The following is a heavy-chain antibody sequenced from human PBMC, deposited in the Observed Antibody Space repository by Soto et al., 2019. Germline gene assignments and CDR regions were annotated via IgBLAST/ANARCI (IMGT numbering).Heavy chain of an antibody. D-gene: IGHD2-2*01. J-gene: IGHJ6*02. CDR2: IDPSDSYT. CDR3: ASSPRGYCSSTSCRELGNYYGMDV. V-gene: IGHV5-10-1*01. CDR1: GYSFTSYW. Sequence: PGESLKISCKGSGYSFTSYWISWVRQMPGKGLEWMGRIDPSDSYTNYSPSFQGHVTISAGKSISTAYLQWSSLKASDTAMYYCASSPRGYCSSTSCRELGNYYGMDVWGQGTTVTVSS.